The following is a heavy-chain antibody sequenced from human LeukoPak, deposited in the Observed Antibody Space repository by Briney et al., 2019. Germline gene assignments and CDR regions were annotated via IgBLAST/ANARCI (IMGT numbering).Heavy chain of an antibody. CDR3: ARRAREYSHDAFDI. CDR1: GYTFTDYY. Sequence: ASVKVSCKASGYTFTDYYMHRVRQAPGQGLEWMGWINPNRRGTDSAQKFQGRFSMTRDTSISTAYMELSRLRSDDTAVYYCARRAREYSHDAFDIWGQGTMVTVSS. D-gene: IGHD5-18*01. V-gene: IGHV1-2*02. CDR2: INPNRRGT. J-gene: IGHJ3*02.